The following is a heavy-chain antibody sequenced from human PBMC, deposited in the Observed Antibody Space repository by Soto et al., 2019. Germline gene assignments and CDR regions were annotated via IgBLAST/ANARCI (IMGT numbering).Heavy chain of an antibody. Sequence: QVQLVQSGAEVKKPGASVKASCKASGYTFTSYAMHWVRQAPGQRLEWMGWINAGNGNTKYSQKFQGRVTITRDTSASTAYMELSSLRSEDTAVYYCARTVGYYYAMDVWGQGTTVTVSS. CDR1: GYTFTSYA. CDR3: ARTVGYYYAMDV. J-gene: IGHJ6*02. V-gene: IGHV1-3*01. D-gene: IGHD4-17*01. CDR2: INAGNGNT.